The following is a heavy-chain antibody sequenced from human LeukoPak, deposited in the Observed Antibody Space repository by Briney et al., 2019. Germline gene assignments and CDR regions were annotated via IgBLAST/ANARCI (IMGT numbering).Heavy chain of an antibody. V-gene: IGHV3-7*01. CDR2: IKEDGSEK. J-gene: IGHJ3*02. CDR1: GFPFNSYW. Sequence: GGSLRLSCAASGFPFNSYWMNWVRQAPGRGLEWVANIKEDGSEKFYVDSVKGRFAISRDNAKNSLFLQMTSLRAEDTALYYCAPEVWELQGASDIWGPGTMVTVSS. D-gene: IGHD1-26*01. CDR3: APEVWELQGASDI.